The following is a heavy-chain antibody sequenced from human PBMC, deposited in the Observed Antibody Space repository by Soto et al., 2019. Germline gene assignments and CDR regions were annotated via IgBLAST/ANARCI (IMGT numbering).Heavy chain of an antibody. CDR3: TTTLRWVFDFDY. V-gene: IGHV4-39*07. CDR1: GDSISSSNYY. D-gene: IGHD4-17*01. J-gene: IGHJ4*02. Sequence: PSETLSLTCTVSGDSISSSNYYWGWIRQPPGKGLEWIGSMYNGGSTYYNPSLKSRVTISVDTSKNQFSLKLSSVTAADTAVYYCTTTLRWVFDFDYWGQGTLVTVSS. CDR2: MYNGGST.